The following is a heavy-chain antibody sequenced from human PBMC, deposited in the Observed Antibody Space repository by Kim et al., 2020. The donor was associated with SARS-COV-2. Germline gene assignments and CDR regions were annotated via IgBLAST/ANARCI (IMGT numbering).Heavy chain of an antibody. Sequence: SETLSLTCAVFGESFSGYHWTWIRQSPGKGLEWIGEINHSGGTNCNPSLKSRDTISLDTSKNQFSLKLGSLSAADTAVYYCARGRAGVVPSPILGLGPYYDYYAMDVWGQGTTITVSS. CDR3: ARGRAGVVPSPILGLGPYYDYYAMDV. CDR1: GESFSGYH. J-gene: IGHJ6*02. D-gene: IGHD3-3*01. V-gene: IGHV4-34*01. CDR2: INHSGGT.